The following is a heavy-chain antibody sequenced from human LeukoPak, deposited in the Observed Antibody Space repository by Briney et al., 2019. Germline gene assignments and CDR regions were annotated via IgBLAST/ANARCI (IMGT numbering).Heavy chain of an antibody. V-gene: IGHV4-38-2*02. D-gene: IGHD2-21*02. CDR3: ARVGPMTASDAFDI. CDR1: GYSISSGYY. Sequence: PSETLSLTCTVSGYSISSGYYWGWIRQPPGKGLEWIGSIYHSGSTYYNPSLKSRVTISVDTSKNQFSLKLSSVTAADTAVYYCARVGPMTASDAFDIWGQGTMVTVSS. J-gene: IGHJ3*02. CDR2: IYHSGST.